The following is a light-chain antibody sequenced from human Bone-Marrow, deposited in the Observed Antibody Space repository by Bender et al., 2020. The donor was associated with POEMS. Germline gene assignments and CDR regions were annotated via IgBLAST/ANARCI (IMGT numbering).Light chain of an antibody. J-gene: IGLJ3*02. V-gene: IGLV1-44*01. Sequence: QSVLTQPPSASGTPGQRVTISCSGGSSNIGAHAVNWYQHLPGTAPKLLIYSSHRRPSEVPDRFSGSRSGTSASLAISGLQSEDEADYYCAVWDDSLNGWVFGGGTQLTV. CDR3: AVWDDSLNGWV. CDR1: SSNIGAHA. CDR2: SSH.